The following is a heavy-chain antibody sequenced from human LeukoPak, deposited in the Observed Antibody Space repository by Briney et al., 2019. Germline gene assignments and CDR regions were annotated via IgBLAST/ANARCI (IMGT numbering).Heavy chain of an antibody. CDR2: ISGSGDNT. CDR1: GFTFSSYA. J-gene: IGHJ1*01. V-gene: IGHV3-23*01. D-gene: IGHD3-16*01. Sequence: GGSLRSSCAASGFTFSSYAMSWVRQAPGKGLEWVSAISGSGDNTYHADSVKGRFTISRDNSKNTLYLQMSSLRAEDTAVYYCAKDHYDYVWGSYSLYFQHWGQGTLVTVSS. CDR3: AKDHYDYVWGSYSLYFQH.